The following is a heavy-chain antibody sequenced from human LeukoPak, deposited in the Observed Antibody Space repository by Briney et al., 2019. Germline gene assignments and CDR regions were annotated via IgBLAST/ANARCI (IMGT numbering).Heavy chain of an antibody. CDR3: ARVFRGLLGGSYYYFDS. Sequence: ASVKVSCKASGGTFSSYAISWVRQAPGQGLEWMGGIIPIFGTANYAQKFQVRVTITADESTGTAYMELSSLRSEDTAVYYCARVFRGLLGGSYYYFDSWGQGTLVAVSS. J-gene: IGHJ4*02. D-gene: IGHD3-10*01. CDR2: IIPIFGTA. V-gene: IGHV1-69*13. CDR1: GGTFSSYA.